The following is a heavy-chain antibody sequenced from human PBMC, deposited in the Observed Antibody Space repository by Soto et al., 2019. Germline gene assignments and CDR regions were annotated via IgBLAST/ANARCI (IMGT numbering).Heavy chain of an antibody. CDR1: GGSISSSSYY. CDR2: IYYSGST. Sequence: PSETLSLTCTISGGSISSSSYYWGWIRQPPGKGLEWIGSIYYSGSTYYNPSLKSRVTISVDTSKNQFSLKLSSVTAADTAVYYRARLIGTIFGVVIQYYFDYWGQGTLVTVSS. D-gene: IGHD3-3*01. J-gene: IGHJ4*02. CDR3: ARLIGTIFGVVIQYYFDY. V-gene: IGHV4-39*01.